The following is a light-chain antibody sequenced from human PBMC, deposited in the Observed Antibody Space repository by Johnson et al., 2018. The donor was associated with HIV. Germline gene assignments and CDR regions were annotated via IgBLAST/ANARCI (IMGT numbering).Light chain of an antibody. CDR3: GTGDSSLTASV. V-gene: IGLV1-51*02. CDR2: ENN. Sequence: QSVLTQPPSVSAAPGQKVSISCSGSSSNIGNNYVSWNQQLPGTAPKLLIYENNKRPSGIPDRFSGSKSGTSATLGITGLQTGDEADYYCGTGDSSLTASVFVTGTKVTVL. CDR1: SSNIGNNY. J-gene: IGLJ1*01.